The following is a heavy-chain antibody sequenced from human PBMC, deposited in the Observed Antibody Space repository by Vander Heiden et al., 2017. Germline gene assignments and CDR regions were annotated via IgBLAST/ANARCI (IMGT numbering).Heavy chain of an antibody. CDR2: ISSSGDTR. J-gene: IGHJ6*02. CDR1: GFRFSNYA. D-gene: IGHD2-15*01. CDR3: AKARSGYCSGGSCHFYYNYAMDV. Sequence: EVHLLASGGGFVHPGGSLRLSCAASGFRFSNYAMSWLRRDAGKGLEWVSVISSSGDTRYFADSVTGRFTFSRDNSKNTLSLQMNSLRVEDTAIYYCAKARSGYCSGGSCHFYYNYAMDVWGQGATVTVSS. V-gene: IGHV3-23*01.